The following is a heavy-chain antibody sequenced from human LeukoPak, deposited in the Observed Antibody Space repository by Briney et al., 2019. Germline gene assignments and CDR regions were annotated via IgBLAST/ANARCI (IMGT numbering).Heavy chain of an antibody. J-gene: IGHJ4*02. CDR2: IIPILGIA. V-gene: IGHV1-69*02. Sequence: SVKVSCKASGGAFSSYTISWVRQAPGQGLEWMGRIIPILGIANYAQKFQGRVTITADKSTSTAYMELSSLRSEDTAVYYCASELLVYSGYDYGFVSGYFDYWGQGTLVTVSS. CDR3: ASELLVYSGYDYGFVSGYFDY. D-gene: IGHD5-12*01. CDR1: GGAFSSYT.